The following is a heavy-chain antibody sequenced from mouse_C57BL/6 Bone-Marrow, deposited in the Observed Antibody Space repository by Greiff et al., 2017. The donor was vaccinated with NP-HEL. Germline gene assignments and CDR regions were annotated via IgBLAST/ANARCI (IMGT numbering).Heavy chain of an antibody. CDR1: GYTFTSYW. D-gene: IGHD3-1*01. CDR2: INPSNGGT. V-gene: IGHV1-53*01. J-gene: IGHJ1*03. CDR3: ARGIGRLRRDWYFDV. Sequence: QVQLQQPGTELVKPGASVKLSCKASGYTFTSYWMHWVKQRPGQGLEWIGNINPSNGGTNYNEKFKSKATLTVDKSSSTAYMQLSSLTSEDSAVYYCARGIGRLRRDWYFDVWGTGTTVTVSS.